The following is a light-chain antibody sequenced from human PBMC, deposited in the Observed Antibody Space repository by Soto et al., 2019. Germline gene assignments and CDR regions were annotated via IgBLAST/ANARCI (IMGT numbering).Light chain of an antibody. Sequence: DIQMTQSPSTLSASLGDRVTITCRASQSISSWLAWYQQKPGKAPKLLIYKASTVAGGDTSRISGRGSGTEFTHTNSSQQPDDVAIYYCQQYNSYSTFGEGTKVEIK. CDR3: QQYNSYST. CDR2: KAS. J-gene: IGKJ1*01. CDR1: QSISSW. V-gene: IGKV1-5*03.